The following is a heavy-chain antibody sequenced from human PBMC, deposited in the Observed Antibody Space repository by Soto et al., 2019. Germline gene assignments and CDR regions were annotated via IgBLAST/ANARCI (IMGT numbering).Heavy chain of an antibody. J-gene: IGHJ5*02. D-gene: IGHD2-2*01. CDR2: FDPENDET. CDR1: GYTLSEVA. V-gene: IGHV1-24*01. Sequence: ASVKVSCKVSGYTLSEVAIHWVRQTPGEGLEWVGGFDPENDETSYAQNFQGRVTLTEDTSTDTAYLELSGLRSEDTAIYYCTIAAYCSGATCYSGYNWFHPWGQGSLVTVSS. CDR3: TIAAYCSGATCYSGYNWFHP.